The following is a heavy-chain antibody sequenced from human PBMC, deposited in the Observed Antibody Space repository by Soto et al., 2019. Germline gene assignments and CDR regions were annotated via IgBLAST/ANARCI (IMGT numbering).Heavy chain of an antibody. J-gene: IGHJ5*02. D-gene: IGHD2-8*01. V-gene: IGHV4-31*03. CDR3: ARSVFP. Sequence: QVQLQESGPGLVKPSQTLSLTCTVSVGSISSGGYYWNWIRQHPGKGLEWIGYIYYSGSTYYNPSLKSRLTVSLDTSKNQFSLKLSSVTAADTAVYYCARSVFPWGQGTLVIVSS. CDR1: VGSISSGGYY. CDR2: IYYSGST.